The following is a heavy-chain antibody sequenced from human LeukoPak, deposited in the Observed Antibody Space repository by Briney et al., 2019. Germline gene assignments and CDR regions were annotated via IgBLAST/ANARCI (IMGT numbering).Heavy chain of an antibody. CDR3: AKDVKGLPPDAFDI. J-gene: IGHJ3*02. V-gene: IGHV3-23*01. CDR2: ISGSGGST. CDR1: GFDFSGAY. Sequence: GGSLRLSCAASGFDFSGAYMNWVRQAPGKGLEWASAISGSGGSTYYADSVKGRFTISRDNSKNTLYLQMNSLRAEDTAVYYCAKDVKGLPPDAFDIWGQGTMVTVSS. D-gene: IGHD5-12*01.